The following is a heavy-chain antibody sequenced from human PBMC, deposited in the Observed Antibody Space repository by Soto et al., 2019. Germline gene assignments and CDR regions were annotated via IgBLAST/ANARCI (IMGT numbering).Heavy chain of an antibody. CDR1: GFTFSTYW. CDR3: SRSLNA. J-gene: IGHJ5*02. CDR2: INQDGSEK. Sequence: GSLRLSCVASGFTFSTYWMDWVRQTPGNGLEWVANINQDGSEKNYVDSVKGRFTIYRDNAKNSLYLQVSSLTAEDSALYYCSRSLNAWGQGTLVTVSS. V-gene: IGHV3-7*01.